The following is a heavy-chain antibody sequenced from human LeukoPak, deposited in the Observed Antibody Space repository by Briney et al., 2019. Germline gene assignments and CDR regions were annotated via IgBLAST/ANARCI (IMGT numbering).Heavy chain of an antibody. J-gene: IGHJ4*02. CDR2: INHSGST. D-gene: IGHD2-2*01. CDR1: GGSFSGYY. CDR3: ARAPYQLLYGGLDY. Sequence: SETLSLTCAVYGGSFSGYYWSWIRQPPGKGLEWIGEINHSGSTNYNPSLKSRVTISVDTSKNQFSLKLSSMTAAETAVYYCARAPYQLLYGGLDYWGQGTLVTVSS. V-gene: IGHV4-34*01.